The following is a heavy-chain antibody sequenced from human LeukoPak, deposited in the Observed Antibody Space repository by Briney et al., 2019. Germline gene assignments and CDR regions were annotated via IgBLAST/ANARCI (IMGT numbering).Heavy chain of an antibody. CDR1: GFTFSSYW. J-gene: IGHJ4*02. V-gene: IGHV3-7*03. CDR2: IKQDGSEK. Sequence: GGSLRLSCAASGFTFSSYWMSWVRQAPGKGLEWVANIKQDGSEKYYVDSVKGRFTISRDNSKNTLYLQMNSLRAEDTAVYYCAKGGQIAAGYLFDYWGQGTLVTVSS. D-gene: IGHD6-13*01. CDR3: AKGGQIAAGYLFDY.